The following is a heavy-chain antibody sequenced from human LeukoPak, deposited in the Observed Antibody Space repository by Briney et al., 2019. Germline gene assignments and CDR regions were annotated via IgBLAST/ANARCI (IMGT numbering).Heavy chain of an antibody. V-gene: IGHV3-20*04. CDR3: ARTGSGSYHRLAAFDI. J-gene: IGHJ3*02. Sequence: PGGSLRLSCAASGFTFDDYGMSWVRQAPGKGLEWVSGINWNGGSTGYADSVKGRFTISRDNAKNSLHLQMNSLRAEDTALYYCARTGSGSYHRLAAFDIWGQGTMVTVSS. D-gene: IGHD1-26*01. CDR1: GFTFDDYG. CDR2: INWNGGST.